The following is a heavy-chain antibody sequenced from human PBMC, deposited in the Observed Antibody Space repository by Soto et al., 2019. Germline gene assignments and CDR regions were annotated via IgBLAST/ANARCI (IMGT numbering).Heavy chain of an antibody. CDR1: GFIFSNYA. CDR2: ISDSGGST. J-gene: IGHJ4*02. V-gene: IGHV3-23*01. D-gene: IGHD3-16*01. CDR3: AKGRVMASATPSSDF. Sequence: EVQLLESGGGLVQPGGSLRLSCAASGFIFSNYAMNWVRQAPGKGLEWVSVISDSGGSTYYADSVKGRFTIYRDNSKNTVYLQMKSLIDEDAAVYYCAKGRVMASATPSSDFWGQGTLSTVSS.